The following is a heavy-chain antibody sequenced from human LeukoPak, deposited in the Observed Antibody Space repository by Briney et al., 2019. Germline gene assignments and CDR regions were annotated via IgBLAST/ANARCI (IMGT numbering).Heavy chain of an antibody. CDR1: GFTFSSYS. Sequence: GGSLRLSCAASGFTFSSYSMNWVRQAPGKGLEWVSSISSSSSYIYYADSVKGRFTISRDNAKNSLYLQMNSLRAEDTAVYYCARANRIAVADSPFDYWGQGTLVTVSS. CDR3: ARANRIAVADSPFDY. CDR2: ISSSSSYI. D-gene: IGHD6-19*01. V-gene: IGHV3-21*01. J-gene: IGHJ4*02.